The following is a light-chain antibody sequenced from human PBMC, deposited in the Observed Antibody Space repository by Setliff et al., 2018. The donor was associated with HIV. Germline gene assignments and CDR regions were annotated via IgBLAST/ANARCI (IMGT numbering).Light chain of an antibody. Sequence: SVLAQPASVSGSPGQSITISCTGTSSDVGGYDFVSWYQQHPGKAPKLMIYEVSSRPSGVSNRFSGSKSGNTASLTISGLQADDEADYYCNSYTSASTQVFGTGTKVTVL. CDR3: NSYTSASTQV. CDR1: SSDVGGYDF. CDR2: EVS. V-gene: IGLV2-14*01. J-gene: IGLJ1*01.